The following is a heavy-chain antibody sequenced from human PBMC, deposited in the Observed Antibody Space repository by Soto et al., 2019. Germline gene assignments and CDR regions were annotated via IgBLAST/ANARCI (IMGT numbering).Heavy chain of an antibody. D-gene: IGHD1-26*01. CDR3: AREGAIVGARPTYYFDY. CDR2: IYYSGST. Sequence: SETLSLTCTVSGGSISSYYWSWIRQPPGKGLEWIGYIYYSGSTNYNPSLKSRVTISVDTSKNQFSLKLSSVTAADTAVYYFAREGAIVGARPTYYFDYWGQGTLVTVSS. CDR1: GGSISSYY. V-gene: IGHV4-59*01. J-gene: IGHJ4*02.